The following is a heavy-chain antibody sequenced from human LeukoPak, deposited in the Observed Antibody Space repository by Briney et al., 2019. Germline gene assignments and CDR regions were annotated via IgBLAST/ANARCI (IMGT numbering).Heavy chain of an antibody. J-gene: IGHJ4*02. CDR1: GGSISSGGYS. Sequence: SQTLSLTCAVSGGSISSGGYSWSWIRQPPGKGLEWIGYIYHSGSTYYNPSLKSRVTISVDRSKNQFSLKLSFVTAADTAVYYCARARETSYFDYWGQGTLVTVSS. V-gene: IGHV4-30-2*01. CDR2: IYHSGST. CDR3: ARARETSYFDY. D-gene: IGHD1-26*01.